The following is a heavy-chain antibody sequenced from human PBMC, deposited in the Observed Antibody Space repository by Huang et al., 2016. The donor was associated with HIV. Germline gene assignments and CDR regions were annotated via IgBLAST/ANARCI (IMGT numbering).Heavy chain of an antibody. D-gene: IGHD3-10*01. CDR1: GGSIRSDNYY. Sequence: QLQLQESGPGLVKPSETLSLTCTVSGGSIRSDNYYWDWIRQPPGKGLEWIGIIYYNGSTYYNPSLKSRVTITVDTSKKQFSLKMRSVTAADTAVYYCARLPGSITMIRGVITDPYWGQGTLVTVSS. CDR2: IYYNGST. CDR3: ARLPGSITMIRGVITDPY. V-gene: IGHV4-39*01. J-gene: IGHJ4*02.